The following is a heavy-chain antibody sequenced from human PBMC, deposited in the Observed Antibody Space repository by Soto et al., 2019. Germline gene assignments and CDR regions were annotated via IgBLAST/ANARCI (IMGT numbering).Heavy chain of an antibody. V-gene: IGHV1-3*01. Sequence: GASVKVSCKASGYTFTSYAMHWVRQAPGQRLEWMGWINAGNGNTKYSQKFRGRVTITRDTSASTAYMELSSLRSEDTAVYYCARVLKATNWFDPWGQGTLVTVSS. CDR2: INAGNGNT. CDR3: ARVLKATNWFDP. J-gene: IGHJ5*02. D-gene: IGHD2-8*02. CDR1: GYTFTSYA.